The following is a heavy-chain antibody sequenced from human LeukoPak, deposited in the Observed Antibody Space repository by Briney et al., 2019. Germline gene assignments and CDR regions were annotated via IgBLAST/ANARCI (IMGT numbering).Heavy chain of an antibody. CDR2: ISWNSGSI. CDR3: ARVLMTPHFDY. J-gene: IGHJ4*02. D-gene: IGHD3-16*01. CDR1: GFTFDDYA. V-gene: IGHV3-9*01. Sequence: GGSLRLSWAASGFTFDDYAMHWVRQAPGKGLEWVSGISWNSGSIGYADSVKGRFTISRDNAKNSLYLQMNSLRVEDTAVYYCARVLMTPHFDYWGQGTLVTVSS.